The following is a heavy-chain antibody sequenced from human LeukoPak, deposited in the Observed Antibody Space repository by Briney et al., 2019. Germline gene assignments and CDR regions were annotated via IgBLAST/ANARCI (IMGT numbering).Heavy chain of an antibody. D-gene: IGHD6-19*01. V-gene: IGHV3-21*01. Sequence: GGSLRLSCAASGFTFSSYSMNWVRQAPGKGLEWVPSISSSSSYIYYADSVKGRFTISRDNAKNSLYLQMNSLRAEDTAVYYCASEDSSGWYYFDYWGQGTLVTVSS. CDR3: ASEDSSGWYYFDY. CDR2: ISSSSSYI. CDR1: GFTFSSYS. J-gene: IGHJ4*02.